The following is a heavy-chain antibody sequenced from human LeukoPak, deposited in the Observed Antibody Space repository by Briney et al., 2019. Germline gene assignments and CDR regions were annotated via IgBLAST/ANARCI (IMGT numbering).Heavy chain of an antibody. CDR3: ARAPTQQLVGYFDY. CDR1: GGSISSYY. J-gene: IGHJ4*02. D-gene: IGHD6-13*01. Sequence: SETLSLTCTVSGGSISSYYWSWIRQPPGKGLEWIGYIYYSGSTNYNPSLKSRVTISVDTSKNQFSLKLSSVTAADTAVYYCARAPTQQLVGYFDYWGQGTLVTVSS. CDR2: IYYSGST. V-gene: IGHV4-59*08.